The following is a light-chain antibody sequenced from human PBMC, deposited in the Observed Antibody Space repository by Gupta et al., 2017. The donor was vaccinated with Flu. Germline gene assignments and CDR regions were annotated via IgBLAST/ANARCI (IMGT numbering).Light chain of an antibody. J-gene: IGLJ3*02. V-gene: IGLV3-21*02. Sequence: SSVLTQSPSVSVAPGQTATITCGGDKIGGKSVHWYQQKPGQAPELVVSDNTDRASGIPDRFSGSNSGNTATLTITRVEAGDEAGYYCQVWDSGSDHPGVFGGGTKLTVL. CDR1: KIGGKS. CDR2: DNT. CDR3: QVWDSGSDHPGV.